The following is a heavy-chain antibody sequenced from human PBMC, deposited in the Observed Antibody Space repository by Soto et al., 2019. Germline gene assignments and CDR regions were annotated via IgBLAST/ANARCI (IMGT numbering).Heavy chain of an antibody. CDR2: ISSNSNYI. V-gene: IGHV3-21*01. CDR3: ARFAEKGYSYGPYYFDL. D-gene: IGHD5-18*01. J-gene: IGHJ4*02. CDR1: GFALNTYS. Sequence: GGSLRLSCAASGFALNTYSISWFPQPPGKGLEWVSSISSNSNYIYYTASVKGRFAISRDYVKNSVVLQMDSLISEDTAVYYCARFAEKGYSYGPYYFDLWGQGSLVTVSS.